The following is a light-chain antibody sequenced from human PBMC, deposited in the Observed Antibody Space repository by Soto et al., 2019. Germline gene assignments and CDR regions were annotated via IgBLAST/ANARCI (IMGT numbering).Light chain of an antibody. V-gene: IGLV7-43*01. Sequence: QTVVTQEPSLTVSPGGTVTLTCASSTGAVTSGYYPNWFQQRPGQPPRALIYSTTYKHSWTPARFSGALLGGRAALPLSGAQPEDEADYHCLSFNGHGVVFGGGTQLTVL. CDR3: LSFNGHGVV. CDR2: STT. J-gene: IGLJ2*01. CDR1: TGAVTSGYY.